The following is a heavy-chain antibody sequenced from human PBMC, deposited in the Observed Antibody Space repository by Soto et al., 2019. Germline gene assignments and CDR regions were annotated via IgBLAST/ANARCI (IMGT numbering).Heavy chain of an antibody. CDR2: IYHGGST. V-gene: IGHV4-59*01. CDR3: AGGAGWISYY. CDR1: SGSMRGYY. Sequence: PSETLSLTCTVSSGSMRGYYWNWIRQPPGKGLEWIANIYHGGSTIYNPALSGRVTISLDTSKNLFSLKLNSVTAADTAVYYCAGGAGWISYYWGQGTLVTVSS. J-gene: IGHJ4*02. D-gene: IGHD1-26*01.